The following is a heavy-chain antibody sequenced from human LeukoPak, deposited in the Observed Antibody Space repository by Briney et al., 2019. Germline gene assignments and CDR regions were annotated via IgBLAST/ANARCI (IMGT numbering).Heavy chain of an antibody. J-gene: IGHJ4*02. CDR2: IKQDGSEK. CDR1: GFTFSSYW. CDR3: AKASSPVVAAPYFDY. V-gene: IGHV3-7*03. D-gene: IGHD2-15*01. Sequence: AGGSLRLSCAASGFTFSSYWMSWVRQAPGKGLEWVANIKQDGSEKYYVDSVKGRFTISRDNSKNTLYLQMNSLRAEDTAVYYCAKASSPVVAAPYFDYWGQGTLVTVSS.